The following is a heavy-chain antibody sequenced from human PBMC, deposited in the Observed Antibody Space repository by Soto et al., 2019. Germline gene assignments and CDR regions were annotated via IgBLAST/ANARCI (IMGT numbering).Heavy chain of an antibody. CDR3: ARVPGYDFWSLTPYYYYGMDV. Sequence: LSLTCTVSGGSISSGGYYWSWIRQHPGKGLEWIGYIYYSGSTYYNPSLKSRVTISVDTSKNQFSLKLSSVTAADTAVYYCARVPGYDFWSLTPYYYYGMDVWGQGTTVTVS. V-gene: IGHV4-31*03. J-gene: IGHJ6*02. CDR2: IYYSGST. D-gene: IGHD3-3*01. CDR1: GGSISSGGYY.